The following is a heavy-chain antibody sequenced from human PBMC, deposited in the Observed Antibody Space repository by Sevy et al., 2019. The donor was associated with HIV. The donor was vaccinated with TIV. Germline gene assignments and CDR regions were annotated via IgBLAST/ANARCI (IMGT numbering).Heavy chain of an antibody. CDR3: AKDRYEGSGYYPEGAFDI. CDR1: GLTFTNYA. Sequence: GGSLRLSCVASGLTFTNYAMNWVRQAPGKGLEWVSTISGSGGSTYYGDSVKGRFTISRDNSKNTLYLQMSSLRAEDTAVYYCAKDRYEGSGYYPEGAFDIWGQGTKVTVSS. V-gene: IGHV3-23*01. D-gene: IGHD3-22*01. CDR2: ISGSGGST. J-gene: IGHJ3*02.